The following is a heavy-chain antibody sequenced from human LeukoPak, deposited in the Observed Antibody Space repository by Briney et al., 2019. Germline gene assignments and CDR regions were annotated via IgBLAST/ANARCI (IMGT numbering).Heavy chain of an antibody. CDR1: GFTFSTFA. J-gene: IGHJ4*02. V-gene: IGHV3-23*01. CDR3: ATYRQVLLPFES. D-gene: IGHD5-18*01. CDR2: IFQGGGEI. Sequence: GGSLRLSCAASGFTFSTFAMIWVRQPPGKGLEWVSSIFQGGGEIHYADSVRGRFTISRDNCTLFLQMNSLRAEDSAIYYCATYRQVLLPFESWGQGTLVTVSS.